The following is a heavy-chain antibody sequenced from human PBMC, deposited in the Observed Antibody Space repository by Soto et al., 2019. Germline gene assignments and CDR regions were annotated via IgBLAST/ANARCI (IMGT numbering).Heavy chain of an antibody. V-gene: IGHV1-8*01. CDR3: ARGPRNWGFYY. Sequence: QVQLVQSGAEVKNPGASVRVSCKAPRDTFSIYDINWIRQATGPGLEWLGWMNPITGETGYAQKFQGRVTLTRDTSINTAYMELSSVKSEDTAVYYCARGPRNWGFYYWGQGTLVTVPS. CDR2: MNPITGET. J-gene: IGHJ4*02. D-gene: IGHD7-27*01. CDR1: RDTFSIYD.